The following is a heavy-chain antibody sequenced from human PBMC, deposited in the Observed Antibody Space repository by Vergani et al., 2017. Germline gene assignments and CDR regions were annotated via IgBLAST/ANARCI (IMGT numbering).Heavy chain of an antibody. CDR1: GFSFRNAW. CDR2: IKSTFDRGTT. CDR3: TTDPRYCGDGSCDWLRDHHYYGMDV. V-gene: IGHV3-15*07. D-gene: IGHD2-21*01. J-gene: IGHJ6*02. Sequence: EVQLVESGGGIVKPGGSLRLSCVASGFSFRNAWMNWVRRTPGKGLEWVGRIKSTFDRGTTDYAAAVKGRFTISKDDSKITLFLQMNGLKTEDIGVYYCTTDPRYCGDGSCDWLRDHHYYGMDVWGQGPTVTVSS.